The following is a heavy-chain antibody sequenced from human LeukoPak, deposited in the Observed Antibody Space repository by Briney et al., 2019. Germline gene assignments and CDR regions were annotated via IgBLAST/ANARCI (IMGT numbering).Heavy chain of an antibody. D-gene: IGHD5-18*01. V-gene: IGHV4-34*01. J-gene: IGHJ6*03. CDR3: ARQPHSYGPDYYYYYMDL. Sequence: SETLSLTCGVDGGSFTASYWSWIRQSPGKGLEWMGTIYSSGTTSYNPSLKSRVTISVDTSSNHFYLNLISVTAADTALYYCARQPHSYGPDYYYYYMDLWGTGTTVTVSS. CDR1: GGSFTASY. CDR2: IYSSGTT.